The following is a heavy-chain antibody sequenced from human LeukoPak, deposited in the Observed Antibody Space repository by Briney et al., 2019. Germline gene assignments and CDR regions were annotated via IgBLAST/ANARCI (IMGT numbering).Heavy chain of an antibody. J-gene: IGHJ3*02. Sequence: GGSLRLSCAASGFTFSSYSMNWVRQAPGKGLEWVSSISSSSSYIYYADSVKGRFTISRDNAKNSLYLQMNSLRAEDTALYYCAKDTPDYFAFDIWGQGTMVTVSS. CDR3: AKDTPDYFAFDI. D-gene: IGHD2/OR15-2a*01. CDR2: ISSSSSYI. CDR1: GFTFSSYS. V-gene: IGHV3-21*04.